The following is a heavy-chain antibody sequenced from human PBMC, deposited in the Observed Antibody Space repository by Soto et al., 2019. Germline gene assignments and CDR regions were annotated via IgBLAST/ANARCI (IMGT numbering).Heavy chain of an antibody. D-gene: IGHD2-2*02. Sequence: EVQLLESGGDLVQAGGSLRLYCAASGFIFSNYGMNWVRQAPGKGLEWVSGISESGGSKYYANSVKGRFTLSRDNSKNTLYQQGNSLSPDDTAVYDCARSSYCSSNSCDKFFDYWGQGTLVTVSS. CDR3: ARSSYCSSNSCDKFFDY. CDR2: ISESGGSK. V-gene: IGHV3-23*01. CDR1: GFIFSNYG. J-gene: IGHJ4*02.